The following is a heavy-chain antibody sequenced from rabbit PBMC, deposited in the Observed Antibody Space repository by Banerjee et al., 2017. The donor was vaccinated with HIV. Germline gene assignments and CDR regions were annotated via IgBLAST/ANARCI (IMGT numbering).Heavy chain of an antibody. Sequence: QSLEESGGDLVKPEGSLTLTCTASGFDFSGYWMSWVRQAPGKGLEWIGTIATGDGITYYASWAKGRFTMSKTSSTTVTLQMTSLTVADTATYFCARYESGYFTLWGPGTLVNVS. D-gene: IGHD1-1*01. J-gene: IGHJ4*01. CDR3: ARYESGYFTL. V-gene: IGHV1S40*01. CDR2: IATGDGIT. CDR1: GFDFSGYW.